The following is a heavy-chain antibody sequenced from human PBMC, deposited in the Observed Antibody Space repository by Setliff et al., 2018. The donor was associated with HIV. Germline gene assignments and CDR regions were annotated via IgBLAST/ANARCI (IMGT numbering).Heavy chain of an antibody. CDR1: GYAFTGYY. J-gene: IGHJ4*02. CDR3: ARSPRIGVAGEFEY. V-gene: IGHV1-2*06. Sequence: ASVKVSCKASGYAFTGYYLHWVRQAPGQGLEWMGRINPNSGVANIVQKFQGRVTLTRDTSISTAYMELSRLRSEDTAVYYCARSPRIGVAGEFEYWGQGTLVTVSS. D-gene: IGHD6-19*01. CDR2: INPNSGVA.